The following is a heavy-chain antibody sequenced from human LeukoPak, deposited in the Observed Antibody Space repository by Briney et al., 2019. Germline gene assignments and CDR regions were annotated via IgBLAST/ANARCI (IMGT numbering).Heavy chain of an antibody. V-gene: IGHV1-2*02. CDR2: INPNSGDT. Sequence: ASVKVSCKASGYTFTGYYMHWVRQAPGQGLEWMGWINPNSGDTNYAQTFQGRVSMTGDTSISTAYMELSRLRSDDTAVDYCARTLVVIKDAFDIWGKGTMVTVS. J-gene: IGHJ3*02. CDR3: ARTLVVIKDAFDI. CDR1: GYTFTGYY. D-gene: IGHD3-22*01.